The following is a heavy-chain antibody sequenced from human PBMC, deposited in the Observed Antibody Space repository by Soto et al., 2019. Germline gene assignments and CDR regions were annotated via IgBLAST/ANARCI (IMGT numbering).Heavy chain of an antibody. CDR1: GYSFTSYW. D-gene: IGHD3-3*01. CDR3: ARHGYYDFWSGYYNYYYYGMDV. J-gene: IGHJ6*02. V-gene: IGHV5-51*01. CDR2: IYPGDSDT. Sequence: VESLKISCNGSGYSFTSYWIGWVRQMPWKGLEWLGIIYPGDSDTRYSPSFQGQVTISADKSISTAYLQWSSLKASDTAMYYCARHGYYDFWSGYYNYYYYGMDVWGQGTTVTVSS.